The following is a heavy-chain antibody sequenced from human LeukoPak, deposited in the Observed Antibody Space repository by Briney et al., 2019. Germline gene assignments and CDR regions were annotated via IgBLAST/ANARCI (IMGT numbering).Heavy chain of an antibody. CDR3: ARDWALGYFDY. CDR1: GGSFSGYY. Sequence: TSETLSLTCAVYGGSFSGYYWSWIRQPPGKGLEWIGEINHSGSTNYNPSLKSRVTISVDTSKNQFSLKLSSVTAADTAVYYCARDWALGYFDYWGQGTLVTVSS. D-gene: IGHD7-27*01. CDR2: INHSGST. J-gene: IGHJ4*02. V-gene: IGHV4-34*01.